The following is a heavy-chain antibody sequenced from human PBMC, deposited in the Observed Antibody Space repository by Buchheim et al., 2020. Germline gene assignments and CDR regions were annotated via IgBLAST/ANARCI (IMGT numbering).Heavy chain of an antibody. CDR2: IYYSGKT. Sequence: QLQLQESGPGLVKPSETLSLICTVSSGSIGSSGYYWGWLRQPPGQGLEWIGSIYYSGKTYYNPALKSRITISVDTSKNQFLLNLTSVTAADTAVYHCARHVVAAGTDYWGRGTL. D-gene: IGHD6-13*01. J-gene: IGHJ4*02. CDR3: ARHVVAAGTDY. CDR1: SGSIGSSGYY. V-gene: IGHV4-39*01.